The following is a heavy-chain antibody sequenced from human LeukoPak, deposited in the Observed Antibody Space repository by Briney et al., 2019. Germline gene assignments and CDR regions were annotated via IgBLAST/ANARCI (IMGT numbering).Heavy chain of an antibody. J-gene: IGHJ4*02. V-gene: IGHV3-23*01. CDR3: AKDYLFSGLDYFDY. Sequence: GGSLRLSCAASGFTFSSYGMHWVRQAPGKGLEWVSAISGSGGSTYYADSVKGRFTISRDNSKNTLYLQMNSLRAEDTAVYYCAKDYLFSGLDYFDYWGQGTLVTVSS. D-gene: IGHD7-27*01. CDR1: GFTFSSYG. CDR2: ISGSGGST.